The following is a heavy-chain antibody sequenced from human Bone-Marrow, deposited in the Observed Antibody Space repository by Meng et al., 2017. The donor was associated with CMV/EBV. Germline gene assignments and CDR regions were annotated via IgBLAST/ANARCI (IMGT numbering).Heavy chain of an antibody. J-gene: IGHJ5*02. CDR2: ISSSGSTI. V-gene: IGHV3-48*03. D-gene: IGHD6-6*01. CDR3: ARETREHSSSRWFDP. Sequence: GESLKISCAASGFTFSSYEMNWVRQAPGKGLEWVSYISSSGSTIYYADSVKGRFTISRDNAKNSLYLQMNSLRAEDTAVYYCARETREHSSSRWFDPWGQGTLVTVSS. CDR1: GFTFSSYE.